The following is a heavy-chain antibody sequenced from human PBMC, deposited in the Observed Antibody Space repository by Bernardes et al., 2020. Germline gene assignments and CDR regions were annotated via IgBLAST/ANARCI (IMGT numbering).Heavy chain of an antibody. CDR3: ARTFYYDRGGDSLFDF. V-gene: IGHV1-2*02. J-gene: IGHJ4*02. Sequence: ASVKVSCKASGYTFSAYYIHWLQQAPGQGLEWMGWISPKSGATNLAQKFQGRVTMTRDTASSTDYMELSRLRSDDTAVYYCARTFYYDRGGDSLFDFWGQGTLVTVSS. D-gene: IGHD2-21*01. CDR2: ISPKSGAT. CDR1: GYTFSAYY.